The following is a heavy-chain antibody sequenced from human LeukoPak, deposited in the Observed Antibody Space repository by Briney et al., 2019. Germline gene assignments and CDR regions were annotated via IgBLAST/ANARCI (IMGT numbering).Heavy chain of an antibody. Sequence: PGRSLRLTCAASGFTFSSYCMHWVRQAPGKGLEWVAVIWYDGSNKYYADSVKGRFTISRDNSKNTLYLQMNSLRAEDTAVYYCAKGPRRDGYNYLDYWGQGTLVTVSS. J-gene: IGHJ4*02. CDR2: IWYDGSNK. CDR3: AKGPRRDGYNYLDY. V-gene: IGHV3-33*06. D-gene: IGHD5-24*01. CDR1: GFTFSSYC.